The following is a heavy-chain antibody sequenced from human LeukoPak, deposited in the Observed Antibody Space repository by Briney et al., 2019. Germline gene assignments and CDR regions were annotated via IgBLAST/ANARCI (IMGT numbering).Heavy chain of an antibody. CDR3: ARDQGWLQFDY. CDR2: IKEDGSQT. Sequence: GGSLRLSCTASGFTFSRSWMDWVRQAPGKGLKWVANIKEDGSQTYYMDSVRGRFTISRDNAKNSLYLQMNSLRDEDTAVYYCARDQGWLQFDYWGQGALATVSA. D-gene: IGHD5-24*01. CDR1: GFTFSRSW. V-gene: IGHV3-7*01. J-gene: IGHJ4*02.